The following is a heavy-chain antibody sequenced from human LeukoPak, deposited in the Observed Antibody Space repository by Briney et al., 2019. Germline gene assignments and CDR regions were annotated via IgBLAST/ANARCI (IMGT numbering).Heavy chain of an antibody. Sequence: AETLFLTCTASGGSISNYCWSWVRQPPGKGLEWIGFIYYSGSNNYNPSLKSRGTILVGTSKNHFLLKQIAVTATDTAAYYCARGRFDYYDSSGYYRPREYYSYYYYMDVWGKRTTVTISS. CDR2: IYYSGSN. D-gene: IGHD3-22*01. V-gene: IGHV4-59*01. CDR1: GGSISNYC. J-gene: IGHJ6*03. CDR3: ARGRFDYYDSSGYYRPREYYSYYYYMDV.